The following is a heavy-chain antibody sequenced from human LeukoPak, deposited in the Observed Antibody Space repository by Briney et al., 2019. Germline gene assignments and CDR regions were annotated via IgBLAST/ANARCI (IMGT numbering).Heavy chain of an antibody. Sequence: GGSLRLSCAASGFTFTTYYMTWVRQAPGKGLEWLANISQDGRTKYYADSVEGRFAISRDNAINSVFLQMNSVRAEDTAVYYCARENWSNDYWGQRTLVTVSS. V-gene: IGHV3-7*01. CDR1: GFTFTTYY. CDR2: ISQDGRTK. CDR3: ARENWSNDY. J-gene: IGHJ4*02. D-gene: IGHD1-1*01.